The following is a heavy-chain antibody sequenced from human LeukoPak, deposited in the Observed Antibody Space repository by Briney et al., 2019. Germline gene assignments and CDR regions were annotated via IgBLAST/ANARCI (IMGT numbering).Heavy chain of an antibody. J-gene: IGHJ5*02. CDR3: ARGHSGYDYWFDP. Sequence: SETLSLTCAVYGGSFSGYYWSWIRQPPGKGLEWIGEINHSGSTNYNPSLKSRVTISVDTSKNQFSLKLSSVTAADTAVYYCARGHSGYDYWFDPWGQGTLVTVSS. V-gene: IGHV4-34*01. CDR1: GGSFSGYY. D-gene: IGHD5-12*01. CDR2: INHSGST.